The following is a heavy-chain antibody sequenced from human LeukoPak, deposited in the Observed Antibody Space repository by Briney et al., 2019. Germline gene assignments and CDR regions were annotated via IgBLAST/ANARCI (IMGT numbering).Heavy chain of an antibody. CDR3: ARDRPGAAYSDY. Sequence: PGGSLRLSCAASGFNVSSNDMTWVRQTPGNGLEWVATIRSGGDTYYADSVKGRFTISRDKSKNTLYLQISSLRAEDTAVSYCARDRPGAAYSDYWGQGTLVIVSS. J-gene: IGHJ4*02. V-gene: IGHV3-66*01. CDR2: IRSGGDT. D-gene: IGHD2-15*01. CDR1: GFNVSSND.